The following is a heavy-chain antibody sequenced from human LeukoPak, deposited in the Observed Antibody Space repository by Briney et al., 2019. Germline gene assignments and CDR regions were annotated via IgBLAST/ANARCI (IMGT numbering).Heavy chain of an antibody. D-gene: IGHD3-3*02. CDR1: GGSISSSSYY. V-gene: IGHV4-39*07. J-gene: IGHJ6*02. Sequence: SETLSLTCTVSGGSISSSSYYWGWIRQPPGKGLEWIGEIYHSGSTNYNPSLKSRVTISVDKSKNQFSLKLSSVTAADTAVYYCARVLAHYYYGMDVWGQGTTVTVSS. CDR3: ARVLAHYYYGMDV. CDR2: IYHSGST.